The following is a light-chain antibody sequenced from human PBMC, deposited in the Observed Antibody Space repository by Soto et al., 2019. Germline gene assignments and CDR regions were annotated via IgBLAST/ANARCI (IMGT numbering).Light chain of an antibody. CDR2: DDN. V-gene: IGLV1-51*01. Sequence: QSVLTQPPSVSAAPGQKVTISCSGSSSNIGGNSVSWYQQLPGTAPKLLIYDDNKRPSGIPDRFSGSKSGTSATLGITGFQNGDEADYYCGSWDSRLSAYVFGLGTKVTVL. J-gene: IGLJ1*01. CDR3: GSWDSRLSAYV. CDR1: SSNIGGNS.